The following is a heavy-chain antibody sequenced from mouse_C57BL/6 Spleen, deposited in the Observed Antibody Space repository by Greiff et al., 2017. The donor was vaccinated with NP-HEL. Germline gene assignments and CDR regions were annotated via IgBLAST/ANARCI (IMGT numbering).Heavy chain of an antibody. CDR1: GFTFSDYY. D-gene: IGHD2-3*01. CDR3: ARDDGYNYYAMDY. J-gene: IGHJ4*01. V-gene: IGHV5-16*01. CDR2: INYDGSST. Sequence: EVKLVESEGGLVQPGSSMKLSCTASGFTFSDYYMAWVRQVPEKGLEWVANINYDGSSTYYLDSLKSRFIISRDNAKNILYLQMSSLKSEDTATYYCARDDGYNYYAMDYWGQGTSVTVSS.